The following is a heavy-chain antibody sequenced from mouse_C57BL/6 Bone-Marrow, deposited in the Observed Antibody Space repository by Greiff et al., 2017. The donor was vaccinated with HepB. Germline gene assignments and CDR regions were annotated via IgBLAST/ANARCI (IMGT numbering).Heavy chain of an antibody. V-gene: IGHV14-3*01. CDR3: ARGGHYGAWFAY. CDR1: GFNIKNTY. CDR2: IDPANGNT. Sequence: EVNVVESVAELVRPGASVKLSCTASGFNIKNTYMHWVKQRPEQGLEWIGRIDPANGNTKYAPKFQGMATITADPSSNTAYLQLSSLTSEDTAIYYCARGGHYGAWFAYWGQGTLVTVSA. D-gene: IGHD1-1*01. J-gene: IGHJ3*01.